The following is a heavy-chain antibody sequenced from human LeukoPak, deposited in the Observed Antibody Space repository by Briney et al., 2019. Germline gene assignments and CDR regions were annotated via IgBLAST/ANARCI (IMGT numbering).Heavy chain of an antibody. V-gene: IGHV5-51*01. Sequence: GESLQISCKGSGYSFTSYWIGWVRQMPGKGLEWMGIIYPGDSDTRYSPSFQGQVTISADKSISTAYLQWSSLKASDTAMYYCARLRAAHIAAAGSDYWGQGTLVTVSS. D-gene: IGHD6-13*01. CDR2: IYPGDSDT. J-gene: IGHJ4*02. CDR1: GYSFTSYW. CDR3: ARLRAAHIAAAGSDY.